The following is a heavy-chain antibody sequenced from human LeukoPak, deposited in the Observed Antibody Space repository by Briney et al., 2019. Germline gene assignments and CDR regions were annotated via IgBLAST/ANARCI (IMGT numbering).Heavy chain of an antibody. V-gene: IGHV4-59*11. CDR1: GGSISSHY. D-gene: IGHD3-3*01. CDR3: ARGVHDFWSGYYIEWFDP. J-gene: IGHJ5*02. CDR2: IYYSGST. Sequence: SETLSLTCTVSGGSISSHYWSWIRQPPGKGLEWIGYIYYSGSTNYNPSPKSRVTISVDTSKNQFSLKLSSVTAADTAVYYCARGVHDFWSGYYIEWFDPWGQGTLVTVSS.